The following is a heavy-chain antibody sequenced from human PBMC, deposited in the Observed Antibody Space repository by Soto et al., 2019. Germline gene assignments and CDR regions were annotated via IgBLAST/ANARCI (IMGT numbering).Heavy chain of an antibody. CDR2: ISRGGTT. Sequence: SETLSLTCGVYGGSFSGYYWSWIRQPPGKGLEWIGEISRGGTTNYKPSLKSRVTISVDTSKNQFSLRLSSVTAADTAVYYCARGPYYYDTSAYYYALGFDIWGQGTLVTVSS. CDR1: GGSFSGYY. CDR3: ARGPYYYDTSAYYYALGFDI. V-gene: IGHV4-34*01. D-gene: IGHD3-22*01. J-gene: IGHJ3*02.